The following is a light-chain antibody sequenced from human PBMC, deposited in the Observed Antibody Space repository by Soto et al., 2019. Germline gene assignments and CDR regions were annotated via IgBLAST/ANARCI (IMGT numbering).Light chain of an antibody. CDR3: MQSLRTWT. CDR2: LGS. J-gene: IGKJ1*01. Sequence: EIVMTQSPLSLPVTPGEPASISCSSSQSLLHSNGYNYLDWYLQKPGQSPQLLIYLGSNRASGVPDRFSGSGSGTDFTLKISRVEAEDVGVYYCMQSLRTWTFGQGSMV. V-gene: IGKV2-28*01. CDR1: QSLLHSNGYNY.